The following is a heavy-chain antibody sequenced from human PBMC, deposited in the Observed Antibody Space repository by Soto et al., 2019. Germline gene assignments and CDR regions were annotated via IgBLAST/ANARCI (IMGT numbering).Heavy chain of an antibody. CDR1: GGSISSGDYY. J-gene: IGHJ4*02. D-gene: IGHD4-17*01. CDR3: ARARWGDYVFDY. Sequence: QVQLQESGPGLVKPSQTLSLTCTVSGGSISSGDYYWSSIRQPPGKGLEWIGYIYYSGSTYYNPSLKSRVTISVDTSKDQCSLKLSSVTAADTAVYYCARARWGDYVFDYWGQGTLVTVSS. CDR2: IYYSGST. V-gene: IGHV4-30-4*01.